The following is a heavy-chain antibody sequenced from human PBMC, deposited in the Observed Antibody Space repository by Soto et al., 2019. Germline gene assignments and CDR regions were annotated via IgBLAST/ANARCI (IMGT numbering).Heavy chain of an antibody. CDR3: AKDRYLDHDSRGYLFDN. CDR1: GFTFNIYA. V-gene: IGHV3-23*01. D-gene: IGHD3-22*01. Sequence: EVQLLESGGDLIQPGGSLRLSCAASGFTFNIYAMTWVRQAPGKGLEWVSAISRYGDFTYYAESVEGRFTISRDNSKNTMYLQMTILRAEDTAVYYCAKDRYLDHDSRGYLFDNWGQGTLVTVSS. J-gene: IGHJ4*02. CDR2: ISRYGDFT.